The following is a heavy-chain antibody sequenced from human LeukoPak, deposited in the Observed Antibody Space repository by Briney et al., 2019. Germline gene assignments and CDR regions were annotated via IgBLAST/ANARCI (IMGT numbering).Heavy chain of an antibody. J-gene: IGHJ6*04. Sequence: SETLFLTCTVSGGSISSYYWSWIRQPPGKGLEWIGYIYYSGSTNYNPSLKSRVTISVDTSKNQFSLKLSSVTAADTAVYYCAREGIAAAGTDYYYGMDVWGKGTTVTVSS. CDR2: IYYSGST. CDR1: GGSISSYY. V-gene: IGHV4-59*01. D-gene: IGHD6-13*01. CDR3: AREGIAAAGTDYYYGMDV.